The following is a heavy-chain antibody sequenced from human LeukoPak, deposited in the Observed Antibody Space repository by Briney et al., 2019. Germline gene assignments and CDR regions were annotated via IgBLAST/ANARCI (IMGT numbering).Heavy chain of an antibody. CDR1: GFTFTNAW. D-gene: IGHD5-18*01. J-gene: IGHJ4*02. V-gene: IGHV3-15*01. CDR3: TTGAWIQLWLADY. Sequence: GGSLRLSCAASGFTFTNAWMTWVRQAPGKGLEWVGLIKSKTDGGTVDYAAPVKGRFTISRDDSKTTLYLQMNSLKAEDTAVYYCTTGAWIQLWLADYWGRGTLVTVSS. CDR2: IKSKTDGGTV.